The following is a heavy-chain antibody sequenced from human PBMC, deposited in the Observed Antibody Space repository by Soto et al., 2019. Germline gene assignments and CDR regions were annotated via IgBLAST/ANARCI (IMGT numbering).Heavy chain of an antibody. CDR3: ARGGISHWAYFYYMDV. D-gene: IGHD2-21*01. Sequence: SETLCLTCGVSGGYLSDYVWSWIRQPPGMALEWIGEINHLGSINYNPSLKSRVTMSVDTSKNQFSLTLNSVTAADTATYYCARGGISHWAYFYYMDVWDRETTVTVSS. CDR2: INHLGSI. J-gene: IGHJ6*03. CDR1: GGYLSDYV. V-gene: IGHV4-34*01.